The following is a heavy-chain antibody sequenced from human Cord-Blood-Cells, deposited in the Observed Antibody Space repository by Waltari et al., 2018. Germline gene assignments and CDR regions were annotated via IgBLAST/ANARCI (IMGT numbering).Heavy chain of an antibody. CDR3: ARVLYYGSGSYYYYYYYYGMDV. CDR2: INHSGST. Sequence: QVQLQQWGAGLLKPSETLSLTCAVYGGSFSGYYWSWLRQPPGKGLEWIGEINHSGSTNYNPSLKSRVTISVDTSKNQFSLKLSSVTAADTAVYYCARVLYYGSGSYYYYYYYYGMDVWGQGTTVTVSS. J-gene: IGHJ6*02. V-gene: IGHV4-34*01. CDR1: GGSFSGYY. D-gene: IGHD3-10*01.